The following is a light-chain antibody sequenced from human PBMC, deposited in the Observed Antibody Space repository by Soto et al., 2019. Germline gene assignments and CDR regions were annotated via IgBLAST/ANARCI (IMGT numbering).Light chain of an antibody. J-gene: IGLJ2*01. CDR2: DVT. Sequence: QSVLSHPRSVCWSPGQSVTISCTGTSNDIGIYNFVSWYQQHPGKAPKLVIYDVTARPSGVPDRFSGSKSGTTASLTISGIQAEDEADYYCCSYAGTHTFFGGGNK. CDR1: SNDIGIYNF. CDR3: CSYAGTHTF. V-gene: IGLV2-11*01.